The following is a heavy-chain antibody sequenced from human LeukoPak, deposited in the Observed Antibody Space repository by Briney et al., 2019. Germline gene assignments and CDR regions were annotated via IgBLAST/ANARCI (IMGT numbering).Heavy chain of an antibody. CDR1: GYTFTGQY. V-gene: IGHV1-2*02. Sequence: ASVKVSCKASGYTFTGQYIHWVRQAPGQGLEWMGWIDPNSGGTNHAQKFQGRVTMTRDTSISTVYMELSRLTSDDTAVYYCASRSASGNWFLAYWGQGSLVTLSS. J-gene: IGHJ4*02. CDR3: ASRSASGNWFLAY. CDR2: IDPNSGGT. D-gene: IGHD3-10*01.